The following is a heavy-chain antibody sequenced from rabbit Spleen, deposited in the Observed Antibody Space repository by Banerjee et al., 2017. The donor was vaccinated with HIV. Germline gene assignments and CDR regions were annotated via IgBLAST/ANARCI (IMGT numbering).Heavy chain of an antibody. V-gene: IGHV1S45*01. Sequence: QEQLEESGGGLVKPEGSLTLTCTASGFSFSSNDYMCWVRQAPGKGLEWISCIAGSSSDFTYSATWAKGRFTISKTSSTTVTLQMTSLTVADTATYFCARDTGSSFSSYGMDLWGPGTLVTVS. CDR3: ARDTGSSFSSYGMDL. J-gene: IGHJ6*01. CDR2: IAGSSSDFT. D-gene: IGHD8-1*01. CDR1: GFSFSSNDY.